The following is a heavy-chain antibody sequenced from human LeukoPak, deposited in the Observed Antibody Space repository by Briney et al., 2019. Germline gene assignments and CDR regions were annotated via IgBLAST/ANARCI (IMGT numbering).Heavy chain of an antibody. D-gene: IGHD5-24*01. J-gene: IGHJ5*02. Sequence: SVKVSCKASGGTFSSYAISWVRQAPGQGLEWMGRFIPIVGIANYAQKFHSRVTITADNSTSTAYKELSSLRSEDTAVYYCARDFRRSPGSEMATPWGQGTLVTVSS. CDR3: ARDFRRSPGSEMATP. V-gene: IGHV1-69*04. CDR2: FIPIVGIA. CDR1: GGTFSSYA.